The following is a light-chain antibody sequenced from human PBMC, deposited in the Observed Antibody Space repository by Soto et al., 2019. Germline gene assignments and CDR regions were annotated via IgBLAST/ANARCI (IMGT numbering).Light chain of an antibody. V-gene: IGKV3-20*01. Sequence: EIVLTQSPGTLSLSPGERATLSCRASQSVSSSFLAWYQLKPGQAPRLLIYGASSRATGITDSFSGSGSGTDFTLTISRLEPEDFALYYCQQNGSSPYTFGQGTKLEIK. CDR2: GAS. CDR1: QSVSSSF. CDR3: QQNGSSPYT. J-gene: IGKJ2*01.